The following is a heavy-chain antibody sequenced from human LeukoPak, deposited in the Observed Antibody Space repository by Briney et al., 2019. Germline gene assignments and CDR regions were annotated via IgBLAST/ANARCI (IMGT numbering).Heavy chain of an antibody. D-gene: IGHD5-12*01. CDR2: ISAYNGNT. J-gene: IGHJ6*02. CDR1: GYTFTSYG. Sequence: ASVKVSCKASGYTFTSYGISWVRQAPGQGLEWMGRISAYNGNTNYAQKLQGRVTMTTDTSTSTAYMELRSLRSDDTAVYYCARDSVSGYDYYYYGMDVWGQGTTVTVSS. CDR3: ARDSVSGYDYYYYGMDV. V-gene: IGHV1-18*01.